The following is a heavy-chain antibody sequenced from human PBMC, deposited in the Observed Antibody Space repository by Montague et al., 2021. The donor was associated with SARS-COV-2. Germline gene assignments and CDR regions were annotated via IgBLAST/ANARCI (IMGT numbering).Heavy chain of an antibody. J-gene: IGHJ6*02. V-gene: IGHV3-30-3*01. CDR2: ISYDGSNK. D-gene: IGHD2-8*01. CDR3: AREYDTNGYYYYGMDV. Sequence: SLRLSCAASGFTFSSYAMHWVRQAPGKGLEWVAVISYDGSNKYYADSVKGRFTMSRDKSKNAVYLQMSSLRVEDTAVYYCAREYDTNGYYYYGMDVWGQGTTVTVSS. CDR1: GFTFSSYA.